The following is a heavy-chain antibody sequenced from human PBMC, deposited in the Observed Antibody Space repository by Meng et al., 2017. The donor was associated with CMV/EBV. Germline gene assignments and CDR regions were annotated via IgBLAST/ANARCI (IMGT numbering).Heavy chain of an antibody. V-gene: IGHV3-66*02. Sequence: GGSLRLSCAASGFTVSSNYMSWVRQAPGKGLEWVSVIYSGGSTYYADSVKGRFTISRDNSKNTLYLQMNSLRAEDTAVYYCARDVGDLNRYCGTVGCYRGYYYNSDMDVWGQGTTVTVSS. D-gene: IGHD2-15*01. CDR1: GFTVSSNY. J-gene: IGHJ6*02. CDR2: IYSGGST. CDR3: ARDVGDLNRYCGTVGCYRGYYYNSDMDV.